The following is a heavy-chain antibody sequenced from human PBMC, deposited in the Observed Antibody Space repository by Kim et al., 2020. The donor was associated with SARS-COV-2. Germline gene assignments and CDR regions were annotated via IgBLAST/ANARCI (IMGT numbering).Heavy chain of an antibody. CDR2: ISHSGNT. D-gene: IGHD1-26*01. CDR1: RSRTW. V-gene: IGHV4-4*02. CDR3: ARLDYDSGSYCWFDP. Sequence: RSRTWWKWVVQRPGKGLRRIGEISHSGNTTSTPSLRSRVTISVDKSTIQFPMSLNSVPAADTAVYYCARLDYDSGSYCWFDPWGLGTLAT. J-gene: IGHJ5*02.